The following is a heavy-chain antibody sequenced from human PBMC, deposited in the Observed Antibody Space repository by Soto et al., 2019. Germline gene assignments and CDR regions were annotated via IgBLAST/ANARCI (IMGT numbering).Heavy chain of an antibody. Sequence: EVQLLESGGGLVQHGGSLRLSCAASGFTFNNYAMTWVRQAPGKGLEWVSAISGGGDTTSYADSVRGRFTVSRDGSKNTRYLQMSSLGAEDTALYYCAKGRGGSGSLTPRVDFWGQGTLVTVSS. CDR2: ISGGGDTT. V-gene: IGHV3-23*01. CDR3: AKGRGGSGSLTPRVDF. CDR1: GFTFNNYA. D-gene: IGHD3-10*01. J-gene: IGHJ4*02.